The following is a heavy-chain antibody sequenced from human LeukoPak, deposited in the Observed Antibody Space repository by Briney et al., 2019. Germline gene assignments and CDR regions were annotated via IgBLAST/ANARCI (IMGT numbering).Heavy chain of an antibody. CDR2: ISGNGANK. Sequence: TGGSLTLSCAASGFTLNTYAMTWVRQGPGKGLEWVSAISGNGANKFYADSVKGRFTISRDKSKNTLYLQMNSLRVEDTALYYCAKGLGALDLWGQGTLVTVSS. CDR3: AKGLGALDL. D-gene: IGHD4/OR15-4a*01. J-gene: IGHJ5*02. V-gene: IGHV3-23*01. CDR1: GFTLNTYA.